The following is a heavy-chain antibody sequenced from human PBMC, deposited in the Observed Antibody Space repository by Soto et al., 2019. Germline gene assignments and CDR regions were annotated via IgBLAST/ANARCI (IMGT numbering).Heavy chain of an antibody. Sequence: GASVKVSCKASGYTFTSYDINWVRQATGQGLEWMGWMNPNSGNTGYAQKFQGRVTMTRNTSVSTAYMELSSLRSEDTAVYYCARVVGDFWSGYYNPHTIEGDYYYYMDVWGKGTTVTVSS. D-gene: IGHD3-3*01. CDR1: GYTFTSYD. J-gene: IGHJ6*03. CDR2: MNPNSGNT. CDR3: ARVVGDFWSGYYNPHTIEGDYYYYMDV. V-gene: IGHV1-8*01.